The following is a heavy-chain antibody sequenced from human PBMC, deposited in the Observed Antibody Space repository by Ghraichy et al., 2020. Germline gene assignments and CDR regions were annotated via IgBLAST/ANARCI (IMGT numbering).Heavy chain of an antibody. Sequence: GESLNISCAASGFTFSSYSMNWVRQAPGKGLEWVSYISSSSSIIYYADSVKGRFTNSRDNAKNSLYLQMNSLRDEDTAVYYCARLYCSGGSCYSGDAFDIWGQGTMVTVSS. J-gene: IGHJ3*02. D-gene: IGHD2-15*01. CDR2: ISSSSSII. CDR1: GFTFSSYS. CDR3: ARLYCSGGSCYSGDAFDI. V-gene: IGHV3-48*02.